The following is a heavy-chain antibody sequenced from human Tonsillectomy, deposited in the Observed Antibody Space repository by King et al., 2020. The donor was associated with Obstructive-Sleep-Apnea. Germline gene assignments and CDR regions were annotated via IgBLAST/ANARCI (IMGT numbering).Heavy chain of an antibody. Sequence: QLVQSGSELKKPGASVKVSCKASGYTFTSYAMNWVRQAPGQGLEWMGWINTNTGNPTYAQGFTGRFVFSLDTSVSTAYLQISSLKAEDTAVYYCARTHIGVVPAAMRIYYYGMDVWGQGTTVTVSS. V-gene: IGHV7-4-1*02. J-gene: IGHJ6*02. D-gene: IGHD2-2*01. CDR3: ARTHIGVVPAAMRIYYYGMDV. CDR2: INTNTGNP. CDR1: GYTFTSYA.